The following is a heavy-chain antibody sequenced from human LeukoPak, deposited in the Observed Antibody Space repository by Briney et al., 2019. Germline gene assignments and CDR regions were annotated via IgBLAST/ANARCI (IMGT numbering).Heavy chain of an antibody. Sequence: PGGSLRLSCAASGFTFSSYAMSWVRQAPGKGLEWVSAVSGSGGTTDYADSVKGRFTISRDNSKNTLYLQMNSLRAEDTAVYYCARDPARITMVRGVLYGMDVWGQGTTVTVSS. D-gene: IGHD3-10*01. CDR2: VSGSGGTT. J-gene: IGHJ6*02. CDR1: GFTFSSYA. CDR3: ARDPARITMVRGVLYGMDV. V-gene: IGHV3-23*01.